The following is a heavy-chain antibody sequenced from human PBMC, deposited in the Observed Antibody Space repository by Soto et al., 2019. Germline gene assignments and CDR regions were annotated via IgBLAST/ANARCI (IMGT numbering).Heavy chain of an antibody. J-gene: IGHJ4*02. Sequence: EASVKVSCKVSGYTLTELSMHWVRQAPGKGLEWMGGFDPEDGETIYAQKFQGRVTITEDTSTNTAYMELSSLRSEDTAVYYCARSFGDYGDYFDYWGQGTLVTVSS. CDR1: GYTLTELS. CDR3: ARSFGDYGDYFDY. CDR2: FDPEDGET. V-gene: IGHV1-24*01. D-gene: IGHD4-17*01.